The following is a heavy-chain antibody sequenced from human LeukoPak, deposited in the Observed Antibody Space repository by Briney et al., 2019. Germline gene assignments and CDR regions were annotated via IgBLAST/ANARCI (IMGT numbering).Heavy chain of an antibody. Sequence: SETLSLTCAVSGGSISSYYWNWIRQPAGKGLEWIGRIYTSGSTNYNPSLKSRVTMSVDTSKNQFSLKLSSVTAADTAVYYCARADYDFWSGYSNGMDVWGQGTTVTVSS. V-gene: IGHV4-4*07. CDR3: ARADYDFWSGYSNGMDV. D-gene: IGHD3-3*01. CDR2: IYTSGST. J-gene: IGHJ6*02. CDR1: GGSISSYY.